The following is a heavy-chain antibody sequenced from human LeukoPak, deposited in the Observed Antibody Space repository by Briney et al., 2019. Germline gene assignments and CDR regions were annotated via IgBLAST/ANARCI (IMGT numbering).Heavy chain of an antibody. D-gene: IGHD6-19*01. V-gene: IGHV3-48*01. CDR3: ARDRTGYSSGYDAFDI. CDR2: ISSSSSTI. CDR1: GFTFSSYS. J-gene: IGHJ3*02. Sequence: QAGGSLRLSCAASGFTFSSYSMNWVRQAPGKGLEWVSYISSSSSTIYYADSVKGRFTISRDNAKNSLYLQMNSLRAEDTAVYYCARDRTGYSSGYDAFDIWGQGTMVTVSS.